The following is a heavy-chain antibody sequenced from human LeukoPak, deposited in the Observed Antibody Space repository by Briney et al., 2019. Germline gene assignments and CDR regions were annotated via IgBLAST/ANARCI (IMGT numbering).Heavy chain of an antibody. J-gene: IGHJ5*02. CDR1: GGSISSGDYY. Sequence: PSQTLSLTCTVSGGSISSGDYYWSWIRQPPGKGLEWIGNIYYSGSTYNNPSLKSRVTISVDTSKNQFSLKLSSVTAADTAVYYCARDEISSWSRGWFDPWGQGTLVTVSS. CDR3: ARDEISSWSRGWFDP. V-gene: IGHV4-30-4*01. CDR2: IYYSGST. D-gene: IGHD6-6*01.